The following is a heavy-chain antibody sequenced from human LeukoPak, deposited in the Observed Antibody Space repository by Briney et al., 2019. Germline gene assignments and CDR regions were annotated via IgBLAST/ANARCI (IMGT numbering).Heavy chain of an antibody. CDR1: GLTFRNYA. J-gene: IGHJ5*02. CDR3: VKGGHQSPFDP. CDR2: ISGNGGET. D-gene: IGHD2-2*01. Sequence: GGSLRLSCAASGLTFRNYAVTWVRQAPGKGLEWVSTISGNGGETFYADSVKGRFTISRDNSKNTHYLQVNILRAEDTAVYYCVKGGHQSPFDPWGQGTLVTVSS. V-gene: IGHV3-23*01.